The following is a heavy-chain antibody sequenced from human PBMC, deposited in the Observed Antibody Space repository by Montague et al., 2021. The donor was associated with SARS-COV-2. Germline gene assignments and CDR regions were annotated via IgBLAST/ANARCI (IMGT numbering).Heavy chain of an antibody. CDR1: GGSFSAYY. V-gene: IGHV4-34*01. D-gene: IGHD3-10*01. CDR3: ARAVRGVIILSPYYAMDV. J-gene: IGHJ6*02. CDR2: INHSGRT. Sequence: SETLSLTCAVYGGSFSAYYWNWIRQPPGKGLEWIGDINHSGRTNFNPSLKSRVTVSLDTSKNQFSLKLSSVTAADTAVYYCARAVRGVIILSPYYAMDVWGQGTLVTVSS.